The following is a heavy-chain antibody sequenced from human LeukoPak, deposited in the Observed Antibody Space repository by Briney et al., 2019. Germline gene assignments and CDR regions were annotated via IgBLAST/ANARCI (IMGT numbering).Heavy chain of an antibody. CDR3: ARQTSKGWGIHY. CDR1: GYSISSGYY. V-gene: IGHV4-38-2*01. J-gene: IGHJ4*02. Sequence: ETLSLTCAVSGYSISSGYYWGWIRQPPGKGLEWIGSMYHSGSTYYNPSLKSRVTTAVDTSKNQFSLKLSSVTAADTAVYYCARQTSKGWGIHYWGQGTLVTVSP. CDR2: MYHSGST. D-gene: IGHD3-16*01.